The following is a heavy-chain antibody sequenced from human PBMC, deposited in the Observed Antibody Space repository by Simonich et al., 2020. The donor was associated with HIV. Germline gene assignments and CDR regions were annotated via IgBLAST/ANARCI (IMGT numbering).Heavy chain of an antibody. V-gene: IGHV4-34*01. D-gene: IGHD7-27*01. J-gene: IGHJ5*02. CDR3: ARHHELGMGWFDP. CDR2: INHVGST. Sequence: QVQLQQWGAGLLKPSETLSLTCAVYGGSFSSYYWSWIRQPPGKGLEWIGEINHVGSTSHNPSLKSRLTISVDTSKNQFSRRLSSVTAADTAIYYCARHHELGMGWFDPWGQGTLVTVSS. CDR1: GGSFSSYY.